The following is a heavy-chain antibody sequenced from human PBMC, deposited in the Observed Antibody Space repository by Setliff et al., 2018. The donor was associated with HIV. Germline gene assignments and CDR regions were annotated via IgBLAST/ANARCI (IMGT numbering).Heavy chain of an antibody. CDR3: ARLRLTMDYFDR. Sequence: SETLSLTCSVSGGSISNFYWSWIRQPPNKGLEWIGDIFPTGTTNYNPSLQSRVTLSIDTSESQFSLRLTSVTAADTAVYFCARLRLTMDYFDRWGQGMLVTVSS. CDR1: GGSISNFY. D-gene: IGHD3-10*01. CDR2: IFPTGTT. J-gene: IGHJ4*02. V-gene: IGHV4-4*09.